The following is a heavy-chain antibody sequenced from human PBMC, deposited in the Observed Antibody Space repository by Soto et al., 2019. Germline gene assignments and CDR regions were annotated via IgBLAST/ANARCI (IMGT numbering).Heavy chain of an antibody. D-gene: IGHD6-19*01. CDR3: ARDWSSSGWYYFDY. J-gene: IGHJ4*02. V-gene: IGHV3-33*01. CDR2: IWYDGSNK. CDR1: GFTFSSYG. Sequence: AGSMRLSSAASGFTFSSYGMHWVRQAPGKGLEWVAVIWYDGSNKYYADSVKGRFTISRDNSKNTLYLQMNSLRAEDTAVYYCARDWSSSGWYYFDYWGQGTLVTVSS.